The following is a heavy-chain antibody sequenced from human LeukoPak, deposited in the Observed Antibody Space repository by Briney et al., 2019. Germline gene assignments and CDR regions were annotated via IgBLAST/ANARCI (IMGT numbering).Heavy chain of an antibody. Sequence: GGSLRLSCAASGFTVSSNCMSWVRQAPGKGPEWVSVIFSSGTTNYADSVRGRFTISTDNSKNTLSLQMNSLRAADTAVYYCAGEVFSPWWGQGILVTVSS. CDR3: AGEVFSPW. J-gene: IGHJ4*02. CDR1: GFTVSSNC. D-gene: IGHD2-8*01. V-gene: IGHV3-66*01. CDR2: IFSSGTT.